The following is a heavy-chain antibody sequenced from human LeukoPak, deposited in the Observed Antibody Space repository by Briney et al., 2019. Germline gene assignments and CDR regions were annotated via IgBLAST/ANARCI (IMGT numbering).Heavy chain of an antibody. D-gene: IGHD4-17*01. CDR2: ISGSAGST. V-gene: IGHV3-23*01. CDR3: AKGSTFGDLNYFDS. J-gene: IGHJ4*02. Sequence: GGSLRLSCTASGFTLSNFGMSWVRQAPGKGLEWVSTISGSAGSTHYADSVKGRFTISRDTSKNMLYLQMTSLRAEDTALYYCAKGSTFGDLNYFDSWGQGALVSVSS. CDR1: GFTLSNFG.